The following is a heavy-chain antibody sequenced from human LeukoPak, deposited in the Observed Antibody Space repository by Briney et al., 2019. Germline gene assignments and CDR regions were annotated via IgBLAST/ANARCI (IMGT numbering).Heavy chain of an antibody. CDR1: GFTFSDYY. D-gene: IGHD4-17*01. Sequence: GGSLRLSCAASGFTFSDYYMSWIRQAPGKGLEWVSYISSSGSNTYYADSVKGRFTISRDNAKNSLYLQMNSLRAEDTAVYYCARDRGANYGDYVDYWGQGTLVTVSS. CDR2: ISSSGSNT. J-gene: IGHJ4*02. CDR3: ARDRGANYGDYVDY. V-gene: IGHV3-11*01.